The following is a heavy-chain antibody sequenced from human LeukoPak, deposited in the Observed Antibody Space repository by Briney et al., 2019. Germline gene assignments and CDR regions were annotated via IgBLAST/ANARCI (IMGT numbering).Heavy chain of an antibody. CDR2: IYPGDSDT. CDR1: GYSFTSYW. D-gene: IGHD2-15*01. V-gene: IGHV5-51*01. J-gene: IGHJ4*02. Sequence: GASLKISCKGSGYSFTSYWIGWVRQMPGKGLEWMGIIYPGDSDTRYSPSFQGQVTISADKSISTAYLQWSSLKASDTAMYYCARRLGYCSGGSCHFDYWGQGTLVTVSS. CDR3: ARRLGYCSGGSCHFDY.